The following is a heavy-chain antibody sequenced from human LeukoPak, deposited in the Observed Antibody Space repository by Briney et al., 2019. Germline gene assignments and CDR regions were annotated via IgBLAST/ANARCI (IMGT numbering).Heavy chain of an antibody. J-gene: IGHJ6*02. D-gene: IGHD3-22*01. CDR3: ARVISDSSGYYWVYYYYGMDV. CDR1: GFTFSSYS. V-gene: IGHV3-21*01. CDR2: ISSSSYI. Sequence: TGGSLRLSCAASGFTFSSYSMNWVRQAPGKGLEWVSSISSSSYIYYADSVKGRFTISRDNAKNSLYLQMNSLRAEDTAVYYCARVISDSSGYYWVYYYYGMDVWGQGTTVTVS.